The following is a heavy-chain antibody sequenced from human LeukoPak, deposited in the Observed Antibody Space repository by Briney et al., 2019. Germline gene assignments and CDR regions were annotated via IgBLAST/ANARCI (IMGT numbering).Heavy chain of an antibody. D-gene: IGHD2-2*02. CDR3: AKARSGSSSSCYNY. V-gene: IGHV3-23*01. CDR1: GFTFRNYS. J-gene: IGHJ4*02. CDR2: ISDSGSTT. Sequence: PGGSLRLSCAASGFTFRNYSMNWVRQAPGKGLEWVSGISDSGSTTDYADSVKGRFAISRDNSNNTLYLQMNSLRAEDTAVYYCAKARSGSSSSCYNYWGQGTLVTVSS.